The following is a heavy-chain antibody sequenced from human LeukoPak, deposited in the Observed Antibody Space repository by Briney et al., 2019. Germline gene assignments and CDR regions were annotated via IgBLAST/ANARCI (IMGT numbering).Heavy chain of an antibody. CDR3: AKGSVRGAFFDY. CDR2: ISWNSGSI. D-gene: IGHD3-10*02. Sequence: GGSLRLSCAASGFTFDDYAMHWVRHAPGKGLEWVSGISWNSGSIGYADSVKGRFTISRDNAKNSLYLQMNSLRAEDTALYHCAKGSVRGAFFDYWGQGTLVTVSS. CDR1: GFTFDDYA. V-gene: IGHV3-9*01. J-gene: IGHJ4*02.